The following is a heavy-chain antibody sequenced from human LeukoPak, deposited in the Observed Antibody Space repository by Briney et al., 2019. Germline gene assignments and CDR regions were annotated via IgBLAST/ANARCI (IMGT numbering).Heavy chain of an antibody. D-gene: IGHD3-10*01. CDR2: INWNGGST. CDR3: ARAKPKNMVRGLIMRRESRYYFDY. J-gene: IGHJ4*02. Sequence: GGSLRLSCAASGFSFDDYGMSWVRQAPGKGLEWVSGINWNGGSTSYADSVKGRFTISRDNSKSTLYIQMNSLRAEDTAVYYCARAKPKNMVRGLIMRRESRYYFDYWGQGTLVTVSS. CDR1: GFSFDDYG. V-gene: IGHV3-20*04.